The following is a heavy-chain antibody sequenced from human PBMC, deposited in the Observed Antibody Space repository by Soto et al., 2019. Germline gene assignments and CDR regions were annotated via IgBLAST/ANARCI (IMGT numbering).Heavy chain of an antibody. D-gene: IGHD3-22*01. CDR2: IKSKADGGTT. CDR1: GFTFSNAW. J-gene: IGHJ4*02. Sequence: GGSLRLSCAASGFTFSNAWMSWVRQAPGKGLEWVGRIKSKADGGTTDYAAPVKGRFTISRDDSKNTLYLQMNSLKAEDTAVYYCTTVSYYDTPSDYWGQGTLVTVSS. CDR3: TTVSYYDTPSDY. V-gene: IGHV3-15*01.